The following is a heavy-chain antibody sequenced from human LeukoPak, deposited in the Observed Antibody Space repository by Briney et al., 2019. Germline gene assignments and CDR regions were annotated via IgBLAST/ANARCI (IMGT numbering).Heavy chain of an antibody. V-gene: IGHV4-34*01. CDR2: INHSGST. CDR1: GGSFSGYY. J-gene: IGHJ4*02. CDR3: AKEAFTGGIDY. D-gene: IGHD3-16*01. Sequence: SETLSLTCAVYGGSFSGYYWSWIRQPPGKGLEWIGEINHSGSTNYNPSLKSRVTISVDTSKNQFSLKLSSVTAADTAVYYCAKEAFTGGIDYWGQGTLVTVSS.